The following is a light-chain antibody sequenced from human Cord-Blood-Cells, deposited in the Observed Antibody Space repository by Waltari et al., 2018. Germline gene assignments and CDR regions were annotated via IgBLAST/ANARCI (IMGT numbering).Light chain of an antibody. CDR1: QRSSSW. CDR3: QQYNSYPRT. V-gene: IGKV1-5*01. CDR2: DAS. J-gene: IGKJ1*01. Sequence: GARVTITCRASQRSSSWLAWYQQKPGKAPKLLIYDASSWESGVPSRFSGSGSGTEFTLTISSLQPDDFAAYYCQQYNSYPRTFGQGTKVEIK.